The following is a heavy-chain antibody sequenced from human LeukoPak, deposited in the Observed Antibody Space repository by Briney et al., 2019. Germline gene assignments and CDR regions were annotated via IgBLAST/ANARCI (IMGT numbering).Heavy chain of an antibody. J-gene: IGHJ5*02. D-gene: IGHD2-21*02. CDR1: GGSISSYY. CDR2: IYYSGST. Sequence: SEILSLTCTVSGGSISSYYWSWIRQPPGKGLEWIGYIYYSGSTNYNPSLKSRVTISVDTSKNQFSLKLSSVTAADTAVYYCAREVVTASNWFDPWGQGTLVTVSS. V-gene: IGHV4-59*12. CDR3: AREVVTASNWFDP.